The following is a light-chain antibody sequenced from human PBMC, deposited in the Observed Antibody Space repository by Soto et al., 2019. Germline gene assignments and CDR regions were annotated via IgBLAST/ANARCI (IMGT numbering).Light chain of an antibody. CDR3: QQYDNYPLA. CDR2: DAS. V-gene: IGKV1-5*01. CDR1: QSVRSW. Sequence: DIQMTQSPSTLSASVGDRVTITCRASQSVRSWLAWYQQKPGRAPKFLIYDASSLESGVPSRFSGSGSGTEFTLIISNLQPDDFATYYCQQYDNYPLACGVGTKVEI. J-gene: IGKJ4*01.